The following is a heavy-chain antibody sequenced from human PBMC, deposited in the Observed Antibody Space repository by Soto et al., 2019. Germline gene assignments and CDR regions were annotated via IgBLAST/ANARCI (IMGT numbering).Heavy chain of an antibody. CDR2: IYYSGST. CDR1: GVSIDVYS. V-gene: IGHV4-59*01. CDR3: ARETPGATFDY. Sequence: QSHSSTGAGVSIDVYSGHWFRQPPGKGLEWIGYIYYSGSTNYNPSLKSRVTISVDTSKNQFSLKLSSVTAADTAVYYCARETPGATFDYWGQGTMVTVAS. D-gene: IGHD1-26*01. J-gene: IGHJ4*02.